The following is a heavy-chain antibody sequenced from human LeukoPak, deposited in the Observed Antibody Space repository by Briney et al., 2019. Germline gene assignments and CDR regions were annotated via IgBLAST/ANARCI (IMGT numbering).Heavy chain of an antibody. J-gene: IGHJ4*02. Sequence: SGGSLRLSCAASGFTFSSYAMHWVRQAPGKGLGWVSVISYDGSNKYYADSVKGRFTISRDNSKNTLYLQMNSLRAEDTAVYYCARPYYDILTGLRYWGQGTLVTVSS. CDR2: ISYDGSNK. CDR3: ARPYYDILTGLRY. CDR1: GFTFSSYA. D-gene: IGHD3-9*01. V-gene: IGHV3-30-3*01.